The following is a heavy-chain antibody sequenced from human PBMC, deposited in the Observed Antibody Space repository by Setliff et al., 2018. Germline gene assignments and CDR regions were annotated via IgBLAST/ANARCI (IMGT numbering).Heavy chain of an antibody. D-gene: IGHD3-16*01. Sequence: GSLRLSCAASGFSFNNYAMHWVRQAPGKGLEWVAVMSYDGSNKYYADSVKGRFTISRDNSRNTLYLQMNSLRGEDTAVYYCARDPIGPFLCNMDGWGKGTTVTVSS. V-gene: IGHV3-30-3*01. CDR3: ARDPIGPFLCNMDG. CDR1: GFSFNNYA. J-gene: IGHJ6*03. CDR2: MSYDGSNK.